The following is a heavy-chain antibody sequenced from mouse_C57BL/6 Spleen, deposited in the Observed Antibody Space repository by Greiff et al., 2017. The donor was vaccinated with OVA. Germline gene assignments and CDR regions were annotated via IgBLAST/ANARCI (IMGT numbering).Heavy chain of an antibody. CDR3: AKTAQASYAMDY. CDR2: IYPGDGDT. Sequence: VQLQQSGAELVKPGASVKISCKASGYAFSSYWMNWVKQRPGKGLEWIGQIYPGDGDTNYNGKFKGKATLTADKSSSTAYMQLSSLTSEDSAVYFCAKTAQASYAMDYWGQGTSVTVSS. CDR1: GYAFSSYW. D-gene: IGHD3-2*02. V-gene: IGHV1-80*01. J-gene: IGHJ4*01.